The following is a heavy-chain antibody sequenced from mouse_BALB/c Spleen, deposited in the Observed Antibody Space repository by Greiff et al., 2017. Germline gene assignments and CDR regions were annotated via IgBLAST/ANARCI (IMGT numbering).Heavy chain of an antibody. V-gene: IGHV1-14*01. CDR3: ARTHYRYDGAWFAY. CDR2: INPYNDGT. Sequence: VQLKESGPELVKPGASVKMSCKASGYTFTSYVMHWVKQKPGQGLEWIGYINPYNDGTKYNEKFKGKATLTSDKSSSTAYMELSSLTSEDSAVYYCARTHYRYDGAWFAYWGQGTLVTVSA. CDR1: GYTFTSYV. D-gene: IGHD2-14*01. J-gene: IGHJ3*01.